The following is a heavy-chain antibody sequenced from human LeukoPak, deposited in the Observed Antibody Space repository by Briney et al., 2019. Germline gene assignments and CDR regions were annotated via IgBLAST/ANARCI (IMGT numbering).Heavy chain of an antibody. Sequence: SETLSLTCTVSGGSISSSSYYWGWIRQPPGKGLEWIGSIYYSGSTYYNPSLKSRVTISVDTSKNQFSLKLSSVTAADTAVYYCARLSPEWLGLVYWGQGTLVTVSS. D-gene: IGHD6-19*01. CDR3: ARLSPEWLGLVY. V-gene: IGHV4-39*01. CDR2: IYYSGST. J-gene: IGHJ4*02. CDR1: GGSISSSSYY.